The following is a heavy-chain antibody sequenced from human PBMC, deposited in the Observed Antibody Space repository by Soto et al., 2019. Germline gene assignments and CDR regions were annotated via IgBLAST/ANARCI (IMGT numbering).Heavy chain of an antibody. CDR2: ISAYNGNT. CDR3: ARDYYGSPKRLSYGMDV. D-gene: IGHD3-10*01. Sequence: GASVKVSCKASDYTFASYCISWVRQAPGQGLEWMGWISAYNGNTNYAQKFQGRVTMTTDTSTSTAYMDLRSLRSDDTAIYYCARDYYGSPKRLSYGMDVWGQGTTVTVSS. CDR1: DYTFASYC. J-gene: IGHJ6*02. V-gene: IGHV1-18*04.